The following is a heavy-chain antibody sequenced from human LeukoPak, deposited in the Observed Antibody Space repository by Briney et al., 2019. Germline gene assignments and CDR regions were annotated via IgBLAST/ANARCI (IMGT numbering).Heavy chain of an antibody. CDR2: ISYDGSNK. D-gene: IGHD5-18*01. V-gene: IGHV3-30*18. J-gene: IGHJ4*02. CDR3: AKDRSLSYGNGLFDY. Sequence: PGRSLRLSCAASGFTFSSYGMHWVRQAPGKGLEWVAVISYDGSNKYYADSVKGRFTISRDNSKNTLYLQMNSLRAEDTAVYYCAKDRSLSYGNGLFDYWGQGTLVTVSS. CDR1: GFTFSSYG.